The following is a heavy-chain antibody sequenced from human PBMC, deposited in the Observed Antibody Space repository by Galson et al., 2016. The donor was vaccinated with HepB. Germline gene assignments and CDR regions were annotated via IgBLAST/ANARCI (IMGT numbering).Heavy chain of an antibody. CDR2: INPSGGST. CDR3: ARERPLHYDTLTGYDRYYYDH. CDR1: GDIFTSYF. J-gene: IGHJ4*02. Sequence: SVKVSCKAFGDIFTSYFMHWVRQAPGQGLEWMGVINPSGGSTSYAQKFQGRVTMTTDTSTSIVYMELSSLRSEDTAVYYCARERPLHYDTLTGYDRYYYDHWGQGTLVTVSS. D-gene: IGHD3-9*01. V-gene: IGHV1-46*01.